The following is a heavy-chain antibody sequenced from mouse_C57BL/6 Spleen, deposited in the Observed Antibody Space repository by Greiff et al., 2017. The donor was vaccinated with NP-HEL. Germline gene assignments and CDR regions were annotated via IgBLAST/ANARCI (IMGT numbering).Heavy chain of an antibody. CDR3: AGGGRQLRLRFAY. J-gene: IGHJ3*01. Sequence: QVQLQQSGAELVKPGASVKLSCKASGYTFTSYWMQWVKQRPGQGLEWIGEIDPSDSYTNYNQKFKGKATLTVDTASSQAYMQLSSLTSEDSAVYYCAGGGRQLRLRFAYWGQGTLVTVSA. D-gene: IGHD3-2*02. V-gene: IGHV1-50*01. CDR1: GYTFTSYW. CDR2: IDPSDSYT.